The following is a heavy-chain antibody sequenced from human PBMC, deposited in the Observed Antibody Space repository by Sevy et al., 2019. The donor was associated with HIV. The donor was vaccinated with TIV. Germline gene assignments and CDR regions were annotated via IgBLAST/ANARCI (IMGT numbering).Heavy chain of an antibody. D-gene: IGHD2-2*01. CDR3: ARESGYCSSTSCYPWFDP. J-gene: IGHJ5*02. CDR1: GYTFTGYY. CDR2: INPNSGGT. Sequence: ASVQVSCKASGYTFTGYYMHWVRQAPGQGLEWMGRINPNSGGTNYAQKFQGRVTMTRDTSISTAYMELSRLRSDDTAVYYCARESGYCSSTSCYPWFDPWGQGTLVTVSS. V-gene: IGHV1-2*06.